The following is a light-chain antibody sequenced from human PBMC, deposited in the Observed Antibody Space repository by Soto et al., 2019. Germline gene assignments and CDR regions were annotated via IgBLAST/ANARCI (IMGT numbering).Light chain of an antibody. J-gene: IGLJ1*01. V-gene: IGLV1-47*01. Sequence: QSVLTQPPSASGTPGQRVTISCSGSSSNLGTNYVYWYQQLPGTAPKRLIYRNNQRPSGVPDRFSGSKSGTSASLAISGLRSEDEADYYCAAWDDRLRGLYVFGIGTKVTVL. CDR3: AAWDDRLRGLYV. CDR1: SSNLGTNY. CDR2: RNN.